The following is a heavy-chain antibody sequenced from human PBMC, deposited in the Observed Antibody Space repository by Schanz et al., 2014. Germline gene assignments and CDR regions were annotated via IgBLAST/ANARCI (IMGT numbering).Heavy chain of an antibody. CDR2: IIPILGIA. CDR1: GGTFNSYT. CDR3: ARGPPGTSP. D-gene: IGHD1-1*01. J-gene: IGHJ5*02. V-gene: IGHV1-69*02. Sequence: QLQLVQSGAEVKKPGSSMKVSCKASGGTFNSYTINWVRQAPGQGLEWMGRIIPILGIANYAQNVQDKVTSATDKSTFASYMKLSSPKSKDASVYYCARGPPGTSPWGQGTLVTVSS.